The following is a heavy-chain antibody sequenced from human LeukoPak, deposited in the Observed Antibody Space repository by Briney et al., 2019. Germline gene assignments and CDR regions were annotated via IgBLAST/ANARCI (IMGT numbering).Heavy chain of an antibody. V-gene: IGHV1-18*01. CDR1: GYTFTSYG. CDR2: ISAYNGNT. CDR3: ARDGGSSSWYGFDY. Sequence: ASVKVSCKASGYTFTSYGISWVRQAPGQGLEWMGWISAYNGNTNYAQKLQGRVTMTRDTSISTAYMELSRLRSDDTAVYYCARDGGSSSWYGFDYWGQGTLVTVSS. J-gene: IGHJ4*02. D-gene: IGHD6-13*01.